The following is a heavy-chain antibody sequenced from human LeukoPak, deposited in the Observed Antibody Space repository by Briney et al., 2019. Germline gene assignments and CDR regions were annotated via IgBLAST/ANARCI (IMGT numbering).Heavy chain of an antibody. CDR2: IHASGTT. Sequence: SETLSLTCNVSGGSISSYFWTWIRQPAGKGLEWIRRIHASGTTSYNSSLKSRVSMSVDTSKNQFSLKLTSVTAADTAVYFCARDGADVYGRAFDYWGQGTLVSVSS. D-gene: IGHD3-10*01. CDR3: ARDGADVYGRAFDY. V-gene: IGHV4-4*07. CDR1: GGSISSYF. J-gene: IGHJ4*02.